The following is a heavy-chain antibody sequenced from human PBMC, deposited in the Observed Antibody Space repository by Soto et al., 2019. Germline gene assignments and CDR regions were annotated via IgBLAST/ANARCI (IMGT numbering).Heavy chain of an antibody. J-gene: IGHJ4*02. Sequence: PGESLKISCAASGFPFSTYDMSWVRQAPGKGLVWVSRINSDGSSTSYADSVKGRFTISRDNAKNTLYLQMNSLRAEDTAVYYCAKPPNYYDSSGYYDYWGQGTLVTVSS. CDR1: GFPFSTYD. CDR3: AKPPNYYDSSGYYDY. CDR2: INSDGSST. D-gene: IGHD3-22*01. V-gene: IGHV3-74*01.